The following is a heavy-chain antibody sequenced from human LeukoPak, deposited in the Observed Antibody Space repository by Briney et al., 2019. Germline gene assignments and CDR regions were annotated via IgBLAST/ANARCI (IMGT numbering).Heavy chain of an antibody. CDR3: ARDLPWDTSLYYDSSGYTLRGAFDI. D-gene: IGHD3-22*01. V-gene: IGHV4-30-4*08. CDR2: IYYSGST. Sequence: ASQTLSLTCTVSGGSISSGDYYWSWIRQPPGKGLEWIGYIYYSGSTYYNPSLKSRVTISVDTSKNQFSLKLSSVTAADTAVYYYARDLPWDTSLYYDSSGYTLRGAFDIWGQGTMVTVSS. CDR1: GGSISSGDYY. J-gene: IGHJ3*02.